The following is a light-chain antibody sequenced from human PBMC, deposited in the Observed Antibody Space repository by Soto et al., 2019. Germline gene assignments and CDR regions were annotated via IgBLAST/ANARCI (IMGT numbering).Light chain of an antibody. V-gene: IGKV1-39*01. Sequence: DIQMTQSPSSLSASVGDRVYITCRASQSIVSYLNWYQQIPGKAPKLLIYSSSTLQSGVPSRFSGSGSGTDFTLTISSLQPADFATYYCQQSYSAPYTFGQGTNLEIK. CDR2: SSS. CDR3: QQSYSAPYT. CDR1: QSIVSY. J-gene: IGKJ2*01.